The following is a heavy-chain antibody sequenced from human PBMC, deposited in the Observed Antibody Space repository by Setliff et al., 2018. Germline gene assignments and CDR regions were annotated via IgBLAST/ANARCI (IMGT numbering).Heavy chain of an antibody. D-gene: IGHD3-22*01. J-gene: IGHJ6*03. CDR1: GFTFTSSA. CDR2: IVVGSGNT. V-gene: IGHV1-58*02. CDR3: AADTSYDSSGSSYYYYMDG. Sequence: SVKVSCKASGFTFTSSAMQWVRQARGQRLEWIGWIVVGSGNTNYAQKFQERVTITRDMSTSTAYMELSSLRSEDTAVYYCAADTSYDSSGSSYYYYMDGWGKGTTVTVSS.